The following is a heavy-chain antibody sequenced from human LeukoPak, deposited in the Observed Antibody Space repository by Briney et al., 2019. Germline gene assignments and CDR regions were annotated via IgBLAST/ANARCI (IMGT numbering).Heavy chain of an antibody. J-gene: IGHJ4*02. D-gene: IGHD5-18*01. CDR3: ARVRGYSYGRFFDY. Sequence: ASVKVSSKPSVCTFTSSYIHRVRLAPGQGLEWMGLINPSGGSTRYAQKFQGRVTMTRDTSTSTVYMELSSLRCEDTAVYYCARVRGYSYGRFFDYWGQGTLVTVSS. CDR1: VCTFTSSY. CDR2: INPSGGST. V-gene: IGHV1-46*01.